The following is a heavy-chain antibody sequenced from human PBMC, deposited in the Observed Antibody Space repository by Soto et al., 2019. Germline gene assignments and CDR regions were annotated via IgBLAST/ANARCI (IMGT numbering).Heavy chain of an antibody. CDR3: ARDRVGDSRSDYWYFDL. D-gene: IGHD2-15*01. CDR2: INPSGGST. V-gene: IGHV1-46*01. Sequence: GASVKVSCKASGYTFTSYYMHWVRQAPGQGLEWMGIINPSGGSTSYAQKFQGRVTMTRDTSTSTVYMKVSSLRSEGTAVDYGARDRVGDSRSDYWYFDLWGRGTLVTVSS. CDR1: GYTFTSYY. J-gene: IGHJ2*01.